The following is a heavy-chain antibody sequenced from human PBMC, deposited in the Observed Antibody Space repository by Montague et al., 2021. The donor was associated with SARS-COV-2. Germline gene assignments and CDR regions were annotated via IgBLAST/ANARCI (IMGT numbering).Heavy chain of an antibody. V-gene: IGHV4-30-2*01. D-gene: IGHD2-15*01. CDR2: IYHSGST. J-gene: IGHJ5*02. CDR3: ARGLGTPCYCSGGSCYSSDWFDP. Sequence: TLSLTCAVSGGSISSGGYSWSWIRQPRGKRLEWIGYIYHSGSTYYNPSLKRRATISVERSKNQCPLKLISVTAADTAVYYCARGLGTPCYCSGGSCYSSDWFDPWGQGTLVTVSS. CDR1: GGSISSGGYS.